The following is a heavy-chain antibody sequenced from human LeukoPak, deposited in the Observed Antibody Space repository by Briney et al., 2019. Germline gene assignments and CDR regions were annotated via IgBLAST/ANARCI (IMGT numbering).Heavy chain of an antibody. D-gene: IGHD5-18*01. CDR1: GFTFSSYS. V-gene: IGHV3-21*01. CDR3: ARDKVDTDVAGDSYYFDY. CDR2: TNNNSNDI. J-gene: IGHJ4*02. Sequence: GGALRLSFASSGFTFSSYSMNGLRQAPGKGLEWVSSTNNNSNDIYYPHSLKDRFTIYTHNTNNSLYLQMNGLRAEDTDVYYCARDKVDTDVAGDSYYFDYWGQGTLVTVSS.